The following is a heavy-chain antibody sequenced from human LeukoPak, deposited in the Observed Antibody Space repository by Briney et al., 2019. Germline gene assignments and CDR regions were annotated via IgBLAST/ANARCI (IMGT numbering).Heavy chain of an antibody. CDR3: AELGITMIGGV. Sequence: GRSLRLSWAASGFTFSSYEMNCVRQAPGKGQEWVSYISSSGSTIYYADSVKGRFTISRDNAKNSLYLQMNSLRAEDTAVYYCAELGITMIGGVWGKGTTVTISS. J-gene: IGHJ6*04. V-gene: IGHV3-48*03. CDR2: ISSSGSTI. D-gene: IGHD3-10*02. CDR1: GFTFSSYE.